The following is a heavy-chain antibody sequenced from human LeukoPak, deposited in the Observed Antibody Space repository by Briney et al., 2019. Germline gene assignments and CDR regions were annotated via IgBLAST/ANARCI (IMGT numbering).Heavy chain of an antibody. CDR2: VSDDGRNK. J-gene: IGHJ4*02. D-gene: IGHD4-17*01. CDR1: GFTFSNYA. CDR3: ARDDPESTTTPF. Sequence: GGSLRLSCAASGFTFSNYAMHWVRQAPGKGLEWVAVVSDDGRNKYYADSVKGRFSISRDNSKNTLFLQMNSLRAEDTAIYYCARDDPESTTTPFWGQGTLVTVSS. V-gene: IGHV3-30*04.